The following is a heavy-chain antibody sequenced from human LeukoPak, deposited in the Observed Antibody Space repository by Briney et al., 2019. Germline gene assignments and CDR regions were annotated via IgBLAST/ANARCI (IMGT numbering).Heavy chain of an antibody. Sequence: GGSLRLSCAAAGFTFSVYWMTWVRQAPGEGREWVSYIMQEASEIYYVDSVKGRFTICRDNAKNSLNLQVNSLIVEDTSVYYCARGEGGRYFAPWGQRPLVPVPS. CDR3: ARGEGGRYFAP. D-gene: IGHD2-15*01. CDR2: IMQEASEI. J-gene: IGHJ5*02. V-gene: IGHV3-7*01. CDR1: GFTFSVYW.